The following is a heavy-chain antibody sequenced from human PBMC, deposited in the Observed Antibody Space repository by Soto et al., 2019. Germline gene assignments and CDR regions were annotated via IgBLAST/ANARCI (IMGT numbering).Heavy chain of an antibody. Sequence: QVQLVESGGGVVQPGRSLRLSCAASGFTLRSYGMHWVRQAPGKGLEWVACISYDGSGNYYADSVKGRFTISRDNSKNTLHLQMDSLRAEDRAVYCCAEGGSWSGHNWGQGTLVTVSS. D-gene: IGHD3-3*01. CDR1: GFTLRSYG. CDR3: AEGGSWSGHN. CDR2: ISYDGSGN. V-gene: IGHV3-30*18. J-gene: IGHJ4*02.